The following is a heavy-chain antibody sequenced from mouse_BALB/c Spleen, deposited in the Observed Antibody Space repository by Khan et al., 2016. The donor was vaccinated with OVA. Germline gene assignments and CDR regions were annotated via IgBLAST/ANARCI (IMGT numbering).Heavy chain of an antibody. Sequence: QVQLKESGPGLVAPSQSLSITCTISGFSLTNYGVHWVRQPPGKGLEWLVVIWSDGSTTYNSALKSRLTIRKDNSKSQVFLKMNSLPTDDTAMYFCARQPYYHYNIMDYWGQGTSVTVSS. D-gene: IGHD2-10*01. J-gene: IGHJ4*01. CDR2: IWSDGST. V-gene: IGHV2-6-1*01. CDR3: ARQPYYHYNIMDY. CDR1: GFSLTNYG.